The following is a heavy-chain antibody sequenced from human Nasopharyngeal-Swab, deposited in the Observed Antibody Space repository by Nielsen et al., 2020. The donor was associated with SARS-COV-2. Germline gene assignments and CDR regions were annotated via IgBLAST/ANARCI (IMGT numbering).Heavy chain of an antibody. J-gene: IGHJ4*02. D-gene: IGHD3/OR15-3a*01. CDR2: IRSKANSYAT. CDR3: ANPLRGLVPSY. V-gene: IGHV3-73*01. CDR1: GFTFSGSA. Sequence: GESLKISCAASGFTFSGSAMHWVRQASGKGLEWVGRIRSKANSYATAYAASVKGRFTISRDDSKNTAYLQMNSLRAEDTAIYYCANPLRGLVPSYWGQGTLVTVSS.